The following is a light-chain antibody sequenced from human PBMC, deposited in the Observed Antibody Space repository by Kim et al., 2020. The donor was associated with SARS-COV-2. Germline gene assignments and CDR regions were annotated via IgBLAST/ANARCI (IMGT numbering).Light chain of an antibody. CDR2: WAS. CDR3: LQYHSSPFT. Sequence: DIVMTQSPDSLAVSLGERATIHCKSSQSVFFDSKNKNYLAWYQQRPGQSPRLLIYWASTRESGVPDRFRGSGSETDFTLTISSLQAEDVAVYYCLQYHSSPFTFGQGTRLEIK. J-gene: IGKJ5*01. V-gene: IGKV4-1*01. CDR1: QSVFFDSKNKNY.